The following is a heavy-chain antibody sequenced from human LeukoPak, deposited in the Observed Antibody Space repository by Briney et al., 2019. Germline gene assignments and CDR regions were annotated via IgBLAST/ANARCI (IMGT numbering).Heavy chain of an antibody. V-gene: IGHV1-46*01. CDR3: ARVSGFGSGSYYNRIYMDV. D-gene: IGHD3-10*01. CDR1: GYTFTSYY. J-gene: IGHJ6*03. CDR2: INPSGGST. Sequence: ASVKVSCKASGYTFTSYYTHWVRQAPGQGLEWMGIINPSGGSTSYAQKFQGRVTMTRDTSTSTVYMELSSLRSEDTAVYYCARVSGFGSGSYYNRIYMDVWGKGTTVTVSS.